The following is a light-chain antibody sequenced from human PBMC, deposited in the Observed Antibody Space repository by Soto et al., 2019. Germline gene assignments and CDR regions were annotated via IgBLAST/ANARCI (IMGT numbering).Light chain of an antibody. CDR3: QQYNNWPSGA. CDR2: GAS. V-gene: IGKV3-15*01. J-gene: IGKJ3*01. CDR1: QSVSSN. Sequence: EIVMTQSPATLSVSPGERATLSCRASQSVSSNLAWYQQKPGQAPRLLIYGASTRATGIPARFSGSGSGTEFTLTISSRQSEDFAVYYCQQYNNWPSGAFGPGTKVDIK.